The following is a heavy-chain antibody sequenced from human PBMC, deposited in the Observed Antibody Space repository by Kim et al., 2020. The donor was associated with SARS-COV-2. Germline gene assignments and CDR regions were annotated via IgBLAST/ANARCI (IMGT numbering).Heavy chain of an antibody. Sequence: SETLSLTCAVYGGSFSGYYWSWIRQPPGKGLEWIGEINHSGSTNYNPSLKSRVTISVDTSKNQFSLKLSSVTAADTAVYYCARGRKRYYYGSGSFYYGMDVWGQGTTVTVSS. V-gene: IGHV4-34*01. D-gene: IGHD3-10*01. CDR3: ARGRKRYYYGSGSFYYGMDV. CDR2: INHSGST. CDR1: GGSFSGYY. J-gene: IGHJ6*02.